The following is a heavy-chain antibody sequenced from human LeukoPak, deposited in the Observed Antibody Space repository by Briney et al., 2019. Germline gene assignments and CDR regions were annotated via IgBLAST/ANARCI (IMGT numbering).Heavy chain of an antibody. CDR2: ISSGSGII. CDR1: DFTFSRYN. V-gene: IGHV3-48*04. Sequence: GGSLRLSCAASDFTFSRYNMNWVRQAPGKGLEWISYISSGSGIIYYADSVKGRLTISRDNTKHSLYLQMNSLRAEDTAVYYCARGQYYVDVWGRGTTVIVS. CDR3: ARGQYYVDV. J-gene: IGHJ6*03.